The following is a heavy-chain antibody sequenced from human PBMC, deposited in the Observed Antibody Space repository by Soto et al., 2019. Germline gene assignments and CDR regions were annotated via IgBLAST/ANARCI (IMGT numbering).Heavy chain of an antibody. CDR3: HIVVVPAAMSNDY. J-gene: IGHJ4*02. Sequence: HPGGSLRLSCAASGFTFSGSAMHWVRQASGKGLEWVGRIRSKANSYATAYAASVKGRFTISRDDSKNTAYLQMNSLKTEDTAVYYCHIVVVPAAMSNDYWGQGTLVTVSS. CDR2: IRSKANSYAT. V-gene: IGHV3-73*01. CDR1: GFTFSGSA. D-gene: IGHD2-2*01.